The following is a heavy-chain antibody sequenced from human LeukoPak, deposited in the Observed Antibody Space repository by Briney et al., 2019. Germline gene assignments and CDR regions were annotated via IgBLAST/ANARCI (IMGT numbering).Heavy chain of an antibody. D-gene: IGHD5-24*01. CDR3: ARDGRDGYKFDY. V-gene: IGHV1-69*05. CDR2: IIPIFGTA. Sequence: SVKVSCKASGGTFSSYAISWVRQAPGQGLEWMGGIIPIFGTANYAQKFQGRVTITTDESTSTAYMELSSLRSEDTAVYYCARDGRDGYKFDYWGQGTLVTVSS. J-gene: IGHJ4*02. CDR1: GGTFSSYA.